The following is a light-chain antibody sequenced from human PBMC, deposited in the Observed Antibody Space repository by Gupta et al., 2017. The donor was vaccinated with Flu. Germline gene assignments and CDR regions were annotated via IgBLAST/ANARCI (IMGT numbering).Light chain of an antibody. CDR2: LGS. V-gene: IGKV2-28*01. CDR1: QSLLHSNGYNY. CDR3: RQARQTHHFT. Sequence: DIVMTQSPLSLPVTPGEPASISCRSSQSLLHSNGYNYLDWYLQKPGQSPQLLIYLGSNRAAGVPDRFSGSGSGTDFTLKISRVEAEDVGGYYCRQARQTHHFTFGHGTXVDIK. J-gene: IGKJ3*01.